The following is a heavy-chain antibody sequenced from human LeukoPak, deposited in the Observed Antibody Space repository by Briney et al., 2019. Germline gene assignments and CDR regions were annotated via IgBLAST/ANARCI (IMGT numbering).Heavy chain of an antibody. CDR1: GDSVSSNSAA. CDR3: ARVAMVRGVMAGYYYYGMDV. J-gene: IGHJ6*02. D-gene: IGHD3-10*01. Sequence: SQTLSLTCAISGDSVSSNSAAWNWIRQSPSRGLEWLGRTYYRSKWYNDYAVSVKSRITINPDTSKNQFFLQLNSVTPEDTAVYYCARVAMVRGVMAGYYYYGMDVWGQGTTVTVSS. CDR2: TYYRSKWYN. V-gene: IGHV6-1*01.